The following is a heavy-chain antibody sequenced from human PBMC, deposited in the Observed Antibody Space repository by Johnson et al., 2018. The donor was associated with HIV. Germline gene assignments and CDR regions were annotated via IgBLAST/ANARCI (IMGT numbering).Heavy chain of an antibody. V-gene: IGHV3-30*03. CDR3: ARPGVVVTPPDAFDI. Sequence: QVQLVESGGGLVRPGGSLRLSCAASGFTFSSYGMHWVRQAPGKGLEWVAVISYDGCNKYYADSVKGRFTISRDNAKNSLYLQMNSLRAEDTAVYYCARPGVVVTPPDAFDIWGQGTMVTVSS. CDR1: GFTFSSYG. J-gene: IGHJ3*02. CDR2: ISYDGCNK. D-gene: IGHD3-22*01.